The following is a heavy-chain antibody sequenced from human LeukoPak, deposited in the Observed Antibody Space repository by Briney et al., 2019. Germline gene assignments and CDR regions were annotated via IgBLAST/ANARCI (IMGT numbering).Heavy chain of an antibody. CDR3: AMTVGYCSGGSCYAHRYPAFVI. V-gene: IGHV4-34*01. D-gene: IGHD2-15*01. Sequence: SETLSLTCAVYGGSFSGYYWSWIRQPPGKGLEWIGEINHSGSTNYNPSLKSRVTISVDTSKNQFSLKLSSVTAADTAVYYCAMTVGYCSGGSCYAHRYPAFVIWGQGTMVTVSS. CDR1: GGSFSGYY. CDR2: INHSGST. J-gene: IGHJ3*02.